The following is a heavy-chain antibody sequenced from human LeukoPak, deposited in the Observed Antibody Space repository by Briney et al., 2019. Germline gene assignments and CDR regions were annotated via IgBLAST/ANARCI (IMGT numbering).Heavy chain of an antibody. Sequence: GASVKVSCKASGYTFTSYYMHWVRQAPGQGLEWMGIINPSGGSTSYAQKFQGRVTMTRDTSTSTVYMKLSSLRSEDTAVYYCARAEGDYYIDYWGQGTLVTASS. V-gene: IGHV1-46*01. D-gene: IGHD2-21*01. J-gene: IGHJ4*02. CDR1: GYTFTSYY. CDR3: ARAEGDYYIDY. CDR2: INPSGGST.